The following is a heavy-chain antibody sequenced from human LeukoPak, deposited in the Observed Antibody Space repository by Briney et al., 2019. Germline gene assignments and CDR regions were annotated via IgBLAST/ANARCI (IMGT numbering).Heavy chain of an antibody. CDR1: GFTFSSYW. D-gene: IGHD2-15*01. CDR2: INGDGSST. J-gene: IGHJ4*02. V-gene: IGHV3-74*01. CDR3: ARGGVSRPTLYDY. Sequence: GGSLRLSCVASGFTFSSYWMHWVRQVPGKGLVWVSHINGDGSSTSYADSVKGRFTISRDNAKNTLFLQMNSLRAEDTAVYYCARGGVSRPTLYDYWGQGTLVTVSP.